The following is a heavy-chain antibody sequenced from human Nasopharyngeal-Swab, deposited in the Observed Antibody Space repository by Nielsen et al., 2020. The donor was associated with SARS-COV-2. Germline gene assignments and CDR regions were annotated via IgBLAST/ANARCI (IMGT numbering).Heavy chain of an antibody. CDR3: AREKAVDGIGGYHYYGMDV. CDR1: GFTVSSNY. Sequence: GESLKISCAASGFTVSSNYMSWVRQAPGKGLEWVSVIYSGGSTYYIDSVKGRFTVSRDNSRNTLYLQMNSLRPEDTAVYYCAREKAVDGIGGYHYYGMDVWGQGTTVTVSS. V-gene: IGHV3-53*05. J-gene: IGHJ6*02. CDR2: IYSGGST. D-gene: IGHD6-19*01.